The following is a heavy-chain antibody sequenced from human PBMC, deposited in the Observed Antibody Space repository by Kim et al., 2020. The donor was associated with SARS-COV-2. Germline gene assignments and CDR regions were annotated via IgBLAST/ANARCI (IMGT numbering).Heavy chain of an antibody. CDR3: AKGTRRVLGLVVVAAFDY. CDR1: GFTFDDYA. Sequence: GGSLRLSCAASGFTFDDYAMHWVRQAPGKGLEWVSLISRDGGSTYYADSVKGRFTISRDNSKNSLYLQMNSLRTEDTAVYYCAKGTRRVLGLVVVAAFDYGGQRT. CDR2: ISRDGGST. D-gene: IGHD2-15*01. V-gene: IGHV3-43*02. J-gene: IGHJ4*02.